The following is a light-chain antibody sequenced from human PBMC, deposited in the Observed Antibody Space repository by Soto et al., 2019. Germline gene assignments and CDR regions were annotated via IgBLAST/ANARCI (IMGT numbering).Light chain of an antibody. Sequence: EVVMTQSPDTLSVSPRERVALSCRASQSISINLAWLQQKPGQGPRPLMIGASHRATGVPDRFSGSGSGTEFTLTINSLQSDDFATYYCQEYDKSPPWTFGQGTKVDIK. V-gene: IGKV3-15*01. CDR3: QEYDKSPPWT. J-gene: IGKJ1*01. CDR2: GAS. CDR1: QSISIN.